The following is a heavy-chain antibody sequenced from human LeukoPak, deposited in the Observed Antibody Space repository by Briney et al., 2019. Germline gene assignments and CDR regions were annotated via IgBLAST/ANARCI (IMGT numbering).Heavy chain of an antibody. J-gene: IGHJ4*02. CDR2: ISSSGSTI. CDR3: ARGSGRGDYDDY. V-gene: IGHV3-48*03. D-gene: IGHD4-17*01. CDR1: GFTFSSYE. Sequence: PGGSLRLSCAASGFTFSSYEMNWVRQAPGKGLEWVSYISSSGSTIRYADSVKGRFTISRDNAKNSLYLQMNSLRAEDTAVYYCARGSGRGDYDDYWGQGTLVTVSS.